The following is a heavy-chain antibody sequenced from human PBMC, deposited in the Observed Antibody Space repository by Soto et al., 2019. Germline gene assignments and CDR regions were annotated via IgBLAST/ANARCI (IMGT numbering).Heavy chain of an antibody. CDR3: ARDPGYSGYAVYFDF. Sequence: GGSLSLSCAASGFTFSSYWMSWVRQAPGKGLEWVANIKQDGSDKYYVDSVKGRFTISRDNAKNSLFLQMNSLRVEDTAVYYCARDPGYSGYAVYFDFWGQGTLVNVSS. V-gene: IGHV3-7*01. D-gene: IGHD5-12*01. J-gene: IGHJ4*02. CDR1: GFTFSSYW. CDR2: IKQDGSDK.